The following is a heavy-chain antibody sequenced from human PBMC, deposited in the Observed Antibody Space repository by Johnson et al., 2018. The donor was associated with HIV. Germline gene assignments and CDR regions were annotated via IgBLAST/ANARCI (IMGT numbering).Heavy chain of an antibody. CDR2: ISSSGSTI. CDR1: GFTFSDYY. J-gene: IGHJ3*02. Sequence: QVQLVESGGGLVKPGGSLRLSCAASGFTFSDYYMSWIRQAPGKGLEWVSYISSSGSTIYYADSVTGRFTISRDNAKHSLYLQMNSLRAEDRAVYYCARVRTRLLFLWGHASRDAFDIWGQGTMVTVSS. CDR3: ARVRTRLLFLWGHASRDAFDI. D-gene: IGHD2-21*02. V-gene: IGHV3-11*04.